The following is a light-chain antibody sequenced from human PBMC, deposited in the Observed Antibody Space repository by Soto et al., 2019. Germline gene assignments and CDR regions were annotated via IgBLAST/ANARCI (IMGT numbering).Light chain of an antibody. CDR1: QRISSW. Sequence: DIQMTQSPSSVSASVGDRVTITCRASQRISSWVAWYQQKPGKAPNLLIYAASTLESGAPSRFSGSGSGTDCILTISSLQPEDSATYYCQQASSFPFTFGPGTKVDV. V-gene: IGKV1-12*01. J-gene: IGKJ3*01. CDR3: QQASSFPFT. CDR2: AAS.